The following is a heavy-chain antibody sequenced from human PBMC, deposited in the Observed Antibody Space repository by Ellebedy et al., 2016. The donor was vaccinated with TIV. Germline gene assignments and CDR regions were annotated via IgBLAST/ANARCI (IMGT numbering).Heavy chain of an antibody. CDR2: VYYSGSP. V-gene: IGHV4-39*07. J-gene: IGHJ3*02. D-gene: IGHD5-24*01. CDR3: ARDGYNYIPFDI. Sequence: MPSETLSLTCSVSGGSVSSTRYYWALIRQPPGKGLEYIGSVYYSGSPYYNPSFKSRVTISVDTSKNQFSLNLSSVTAADTAVYYCARDGYNYIPFDIWGQGTVVTVSS. CDR1: GGSVSSTRYY.